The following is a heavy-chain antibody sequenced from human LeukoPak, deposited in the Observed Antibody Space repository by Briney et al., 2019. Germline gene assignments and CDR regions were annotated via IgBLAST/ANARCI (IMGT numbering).Heavy chain of an antibody. V-gene: IGHV3-73*01. CDR3: TRHEDCSGASCYSPHDY. J-gene: IGHJ4*02. D-gene: IGHD2-15*01. CDR2: IRSKGNSYAT. Sequence: GGSLKLSCAASGFTFSASTMHWVRQASGKGLEWVGRIRSKGNSYATAYAASVRGRFTISRDDSKNTAYLQMNSLKTEDTAVYYCTRHEDCSGASCYSPHDYWGQGTLVTVSS. CDR1: GFTFSAST.